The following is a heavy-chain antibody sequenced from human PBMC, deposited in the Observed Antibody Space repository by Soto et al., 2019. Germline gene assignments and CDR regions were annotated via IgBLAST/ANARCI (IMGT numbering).Heavy chain of an antibody. J-gene: IGHJ5*01. CDR3: ARNASGRGWFDY. V-gene: IGHV4-61*01. Sequence: PSETLSLTCTVSGGSVRSPSHYWSWIRQPPGKGLEWIGNIYYIGTTDYNPSLANRVTLLLDTSENQFSLKMRSVTVADTAVYYCARNASGRGWFDYWGQGTLVTVSS. CDR2: IYYIGTT. CDR1: GGSVRSPSHY. D-gene: IGHD3-10*01.